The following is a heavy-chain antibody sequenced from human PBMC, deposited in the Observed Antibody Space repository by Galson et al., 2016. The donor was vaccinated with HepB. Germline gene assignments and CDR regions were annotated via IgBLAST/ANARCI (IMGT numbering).Heavy chain of an antibody. CDR3: ARGPAGGTSGFYFDY. D-gene: IGHD2-2*01. CDR2: INTANGNT. V-gene: IGHV1-3*04. Sequence: SVKVSCKASGYTFTSSAMHWVRQAPGERLEWMAYINTANGNTHYSEKFQGRVTVTRDTSASVVYMELSSLRSQDTAVYYCARGPAGGTSGFYFDYWGQGTLLTVS. J-gene: IGHJ4*02. CDR1: GYTFTSSA.